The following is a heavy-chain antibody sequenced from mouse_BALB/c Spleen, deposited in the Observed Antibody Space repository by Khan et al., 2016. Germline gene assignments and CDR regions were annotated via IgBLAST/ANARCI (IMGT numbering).Heavy chain of an antibody. Sequence: EVKLLESGGGLVQPGRSLKLSCAASGFDFRRYWMSWVRQAPGKGLEWIGEINPDSRTINYSPSLKDKFTISRDNAKSTLYLQMSKVRSEDTALXYCARAGYYGYLAYWGQGTLVSVSA. CDR3: ARAGYYGYLAY. V-gene: IGHV4-1*02. D-gene: IGHD1-1*01. CDR2: INPDSRTI. CDR1: GFDFRRYW. J-gene: IGHJ3*01.